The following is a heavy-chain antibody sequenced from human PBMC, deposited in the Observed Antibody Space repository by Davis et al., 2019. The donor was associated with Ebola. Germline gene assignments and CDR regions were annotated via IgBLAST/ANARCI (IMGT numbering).Heavy chain of an antibody. CDR1: GFTFSSYS. CDR2: ISSSSYI. CDR3: ARELQITMVQGVTSWFDP. Sequence: GESLKISCAASGFTFSSYSMNWVRQAPGKGLEWVSSISSSSYIYYADSVKGRFTISRDNAKNSLYLQMNSLRDEDTAVYYCARELQITMVQGVTSWFDPWGQGTLVTVSS. J-gene: IGHJ5*02. D-gene: IGHD3-10*01. V-gene: IGHV3-21*01.